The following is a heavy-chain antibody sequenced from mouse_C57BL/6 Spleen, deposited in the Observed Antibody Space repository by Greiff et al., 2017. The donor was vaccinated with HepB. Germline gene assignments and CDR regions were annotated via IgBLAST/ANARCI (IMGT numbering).Heavy chain of an antibody. CDR3: ARGDGSSYGYFDV. J-gene: IGHJ1*03. V-gene: IGHV1-85*01. CDR2: IYPRDGST. CDR1: GYTFTSYD. D-gene: IGHD1-1*01. Sequence: VQLQQSGPELVKPGASVKLSCKASGYTFTSYDINWVKQRPGQGLEWIGWIYPRDGSTKYNEKFKGKATLTVDTSSSTAYMELHSLTSEDSAVYFCARGDGSSYGYFDVWGTRTTVTVSS.